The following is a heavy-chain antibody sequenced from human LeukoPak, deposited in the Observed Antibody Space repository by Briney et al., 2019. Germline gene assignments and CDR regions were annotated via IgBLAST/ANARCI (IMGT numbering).Heavy chain of an antibody. D-gene: IGHD2-2*01. CDR3: ASCAADSTGSFRYFDY. J-gene: IGHJ4*02. CDR2: INSNTGDT. V-gene: IGHV1-18*01. CDR1: GYSFTNYG. Sequence: GASVKVSCKASGYSFTNYGIRLVRQAPGHALEWMGWINSNTGDTEYVHTLQGRVTITTDTSTSTAYAELRSLRSGATGVYDCASCAADSTGSFRYFDYWGQGTLVTVSS.